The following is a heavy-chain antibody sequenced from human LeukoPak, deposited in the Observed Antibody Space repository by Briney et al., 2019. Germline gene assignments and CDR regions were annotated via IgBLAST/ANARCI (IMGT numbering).Heavy chain of an antibody. Sequence: SETLSLTCAVYGGSFSGYYWSWIRQPPGKGLEWIGEINHSGSTNYNPSLKSRVTISVDTSKNQFSLKLSSVTAADTAVYYCARGRNRYYYDSSGYLDYWGQGTLVTVSS. V-gene: IGHV4-34*01. CDR2: INHSGST. CDR3: ARGRNRYYYDSSGYLDY. CDR1: GGSFSGYY. D-gene: IGHD3-22*01. J-gene: IGHJ4*02.